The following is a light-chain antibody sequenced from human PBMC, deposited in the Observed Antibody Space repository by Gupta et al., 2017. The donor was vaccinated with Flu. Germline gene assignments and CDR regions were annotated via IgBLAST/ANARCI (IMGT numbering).Light chain of an antibody. CDR1: QTISNW. CDR2: KAS. Sequence: VGDRVTITCRASQTISNWLAWYQQKPGKAPKLLIYKASNLATGVPARFSGSGSGTEFTLTISSLQPDDSATYYCQDYDKYASFGQGTKLEIQ. V-gene: IGKV1-5*03. CDR3: QDYDKYAS. J-gene: IGKJ2*03.